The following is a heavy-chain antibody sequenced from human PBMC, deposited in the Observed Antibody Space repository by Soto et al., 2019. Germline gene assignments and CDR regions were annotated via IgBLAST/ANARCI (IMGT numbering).Heavy chain of an antibody. Sequence: QVQLQQWGAGLLKPSETLSLTCAVYGGSFSGYYWSWIRQPPGKGLEWIGEINHSGSTNYNPSLKSRVTISVDTSKNQFSLKLSSVTAADTAVYYCARVGPTVVTPRARAGQVDYWGQGTLVTVSS. CDR3: ARVGPTVVTPRARAGQVDY. V-gene: IGHV4-34*01. CDR2: INHSGST. J-gene: IGHJ4*02. CDR1: GGSFSGYY. D-gene: IGHD4-17*01.